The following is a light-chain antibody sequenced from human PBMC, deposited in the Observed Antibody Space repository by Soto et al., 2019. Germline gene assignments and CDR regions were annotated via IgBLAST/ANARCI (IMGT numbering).Light chain of an antibody. CDR3: QQSYMDPIT. CDR1: QSVLYSSNNKNY. Sequence: DIVMTQSPDSLAVSLGERAAINCKSSQSVLYSSNNKNYLVWYQQKPGQPPKLLIYWASTRESGVPDRFSGSGSGTDFTLTISSVQPEDFATYFCQQSYMDPITFGQGTRREIK. J-gene: IGKJ5*01. CDR2: WAS. V-gene: IGKV4-1*01.